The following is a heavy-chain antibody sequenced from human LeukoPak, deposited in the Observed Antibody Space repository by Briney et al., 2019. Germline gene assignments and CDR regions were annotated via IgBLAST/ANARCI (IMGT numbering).Heavy chain of an antibody. J-gene: IGHJ4*02. D-gene: IGHD3-10*01. V-gene: IGHV4-59*08. CDR2: IYYSGST. CDR1: GGSISSYY. Sequence: PSETLSLTCTVSGGSISSYYWSWIRQPPGKGLEWIGYIYYSGSTNYNPSLKSRVTISVDTSKNQFSLKLSSVTAADTAVYYCARQTYYYGSGSYYILGAFDYWGQGTLVTVSS. CDR3: ARQTYYYGSGSYYILGAFDY.